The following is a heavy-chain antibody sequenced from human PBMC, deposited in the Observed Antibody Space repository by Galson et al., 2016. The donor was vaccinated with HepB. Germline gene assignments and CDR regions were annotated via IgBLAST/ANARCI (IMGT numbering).Heavy chain of an antibody. CDR1: GDSLIHYY. Sequence: ETLSLTCTVSGDSLIHYYWGWIRQPPGKGLEWIGHIYYNGHTNYNPSLTSRLSMSVDTSSNQFSLKLRSVTAADTAVYYCGRWNEGLDYWGQGTLVTVSS. D-gene: IGHD1-1*01. V-gene: IGHV4-59*01. CDR3: GRWNEGLDY. J-gene: IGHJ4*02. CDR2: IYYNGHT.